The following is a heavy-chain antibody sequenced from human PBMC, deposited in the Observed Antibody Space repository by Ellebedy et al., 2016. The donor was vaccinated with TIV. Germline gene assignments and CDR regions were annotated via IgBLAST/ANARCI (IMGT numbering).Heavy chain of an antibody. Sequence: MPGGSLRLSCTVSGGSISSSSYYWGWIRQPPGKGLEWIGSIYYSGSTYYNPSLKSRVTISVDTSKNQFALKLSSVTAADTAVYYCASKNLGGFDYWGQGTLVTVSS. J-gene: IGHJ4*02. V-gene: IGHV4-39*01. CDR1: GGSISSSSYY. CDR2: IYYSGST. D-gene: IGHD3-16*01. CDR3: ASKNLGGFDY.